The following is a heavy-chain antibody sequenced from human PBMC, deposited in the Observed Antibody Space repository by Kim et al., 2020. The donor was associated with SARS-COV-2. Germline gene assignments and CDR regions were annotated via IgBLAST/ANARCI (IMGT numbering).Heavy chain of an antibody. CDR1: GFTFSDYA. D-gene: IGHD1-1*01. V-gene: IGHV3-73*01. Sequence: GGSLRLSCGASGFTFSDYAMNWVRRASGKGLEWVGRISSKGNGYETAYSASVRGRFTISRDDSRHTEYLQMTSLKTEATADSYCTCVPGTSLAFWDAFV. CDR2: ISSKGNGYET. J-gene: IGHJ3*02. CDR3: TCVPGTSLAFWDAFV.